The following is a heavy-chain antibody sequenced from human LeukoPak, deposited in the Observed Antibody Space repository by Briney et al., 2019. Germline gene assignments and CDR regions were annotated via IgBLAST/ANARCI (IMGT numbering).Heavy chain of an antibody. V-gene: IGHV3-53*05. CDR2: IYSGGST. Sequence: PGGSLRLSCAASGFTVSSNYMSWVRQAPGKGLEWVSVIYSGGSTYYADSVKGRFTISRDNSKNTLYLQMGSLRVEDMAVYYCARAYGNSDDYWGQGTLVTVSS. D-gene: IGHD4-11*01. CDR1: GFTVSSNY. CDR3: ARAYGNSDDY. J-gene: IGHJ4*02.